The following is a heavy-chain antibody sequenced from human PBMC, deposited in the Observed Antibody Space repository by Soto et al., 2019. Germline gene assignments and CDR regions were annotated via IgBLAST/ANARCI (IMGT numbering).Heavy chain of an antibody. D-gene: IGHD1-7*01. Sequence: SQTLSLTCAISGDSVSSNSAAWNWIRQSPSGGLEWLGRTYYRSRWYNDYAVSVRSRITINPDTSKNQFSLHLNSVTPEDTAVYYCAGTTSLPSYYTDVWGKGTTVTVSS. J-gene: IGHJ6*03. CDR3: AGTTSLPSYYTDV. CDR2: TYYRSRWYN. CDR1: GDSVSSNSAA. V-gene: IGHV6-1*01.